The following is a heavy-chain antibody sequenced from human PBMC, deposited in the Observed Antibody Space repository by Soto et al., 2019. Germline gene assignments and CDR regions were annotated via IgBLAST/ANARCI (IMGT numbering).Heavy chain of an antibody. CDR1: GGTFSSYA. CDR3: VRGGYYYYYYMDG. Sequence: SVKVSCKASGGTFSSYAISWVRQAPGQGLEWMGGIIPIFGTANYAQKFQGRVTITADESTSTAYMELSSLRSEDTAVYYCVRGGYYYYYYMDGWGKGTTVTVAS. V-gene: IGHV1-69*13. CDR2: IIPIFGTA. J-gene: IGHJ6*03.